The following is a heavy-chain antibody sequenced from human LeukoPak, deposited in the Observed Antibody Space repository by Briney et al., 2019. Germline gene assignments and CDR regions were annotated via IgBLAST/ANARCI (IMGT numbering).Heavy chain of an antibody. J-gene: IGHJ6*02. Sequence: ASVKVSCKASGGTFSSYDINWVRQATGQGLEWMGWMNPNSGNTGYAQKFQGRVTMTRNTSISTAYMELSSLRSEDTAVYYCARRHRVTIFGVVSYYYGMDVWGQGTTVTVSS. V-gene: IGHV1-8*02. CDR1: GGTFSSYD. CDR3: ARRHRVTIFGVVSYYYGMDV. D-gene: IGHD3-3*01. CDR2: MNPNSGNT.